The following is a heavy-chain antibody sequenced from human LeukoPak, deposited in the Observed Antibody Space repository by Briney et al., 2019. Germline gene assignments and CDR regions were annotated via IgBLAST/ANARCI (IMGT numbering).Heavy chain of an antibody. Sequence: GGSLRLSCAASGFTFSNYWMIWVRQAPGRGLEWVANIKQDGSDKSYVDSVKGRFTISRDNAKNSLYLQMNSLRAEDTALYYCAKSLRGYYDSSGTFDYWGQGTLVTVSS. V-gene: IGHV3-7*03. D-gene: IGHD3-22*01. CDR1: GFTFSNYW. J-gene: IGHJ4*02. CDR3: AKSLRGYYDSSGTFDY. CDR2: IKQDGSDK.